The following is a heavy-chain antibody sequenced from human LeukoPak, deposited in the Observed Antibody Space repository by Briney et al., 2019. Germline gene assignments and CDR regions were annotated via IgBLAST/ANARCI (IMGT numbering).Heavy chain of an antibody. J-gene: IGHJ4*02. Sequence: GGSLSLSCEGSGFDFSNYWMSWVRQAPGKGLEWLANIKQDGSETFYVDSVMGRFTISRDNAKNSVYLQMNSLRVEDTAVYFCVRDNAGGDQCGQGTLVTVSS. V-gene: IGHV3-7*05. D-gene: IGHD2-2*01. CDR2: IKQDGSET. CDR3: VRDNAGGDQ. CDR1: GFDFSNYW.